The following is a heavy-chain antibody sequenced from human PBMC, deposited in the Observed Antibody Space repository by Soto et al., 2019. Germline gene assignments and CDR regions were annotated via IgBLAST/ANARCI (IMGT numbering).Heavy chain of an antibody. CDR1: GFSLSDYW. J-gene: IGHJ4*02. CDR2: INSDGSST. CDR3: ARVTYGDYVIDY. D-gene: IGHD4-17*01. V-gene: IGHV3-74*01. Sequence: GGSLRLSCAASGFSLSDYWMHWVRQAPGKGLVWVSRINSDGSSTSYADSVKGRFTISRDNAKNTLYLQMNSLRAEDTAVYYCARVTYGDYVIDYWGQGTLVTVSS.